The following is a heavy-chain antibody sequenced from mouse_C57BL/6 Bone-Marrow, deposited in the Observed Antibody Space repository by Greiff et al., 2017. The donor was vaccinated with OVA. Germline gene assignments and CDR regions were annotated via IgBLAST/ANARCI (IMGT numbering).Heavy chain of an antibody. CDR1: GYTFSDYY. V-gene: IGHV5-16*01. CDR3: ARDDGYGAMDY. D-gene: IGHD2-3*01. CDR2: INSDGSST. Sequence: EVKLLESERGLVKPGRSMKLSCKASGYTFSDYYMAWVSQVPEKGLEWVANINSDGSSTTYMDSLKSRFIISIDNAKNILYMQMSRLKSEDTATYYCARDDGYGAMDYWGQGTSVTVSS. J-gene: IGHJ4*01.